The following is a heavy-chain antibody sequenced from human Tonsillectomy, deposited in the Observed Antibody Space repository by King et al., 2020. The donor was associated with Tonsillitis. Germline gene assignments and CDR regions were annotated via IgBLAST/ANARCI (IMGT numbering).Heavy chain of an antibody. CDR2: IKGDGSAT. CDR1: GFTFSSYW. Sequence: VQLVESGGVLVQPGGSLRLSCAASGFTFSSYWMNWVRQAPGKGLEWVANIKGDGSATNYVDSVKGRFTISRDNAKNSLFLQMNSLRVEDTAVYYCARVDYVSGSGPHWGQGPLVTVSS. CDR3: ARVDYVSGSGPH. J-gene: IGHJ4*02. V-gene: IGHV3-7*01. D-gene: IGHD3-10*01.